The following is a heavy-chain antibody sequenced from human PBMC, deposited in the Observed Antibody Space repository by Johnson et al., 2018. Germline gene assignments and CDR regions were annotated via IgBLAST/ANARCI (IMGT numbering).Heavy chain of an antibody. CDR2: ISCSGNTI. CDR1: GFTFNDYY. CDR3: AIVSDDFGSGYPGGYYYYYMDV. V-gene: IGHV3-11*04. D-gene: IGHD3-3*01. J-gene: IGHJ6*03. Sequence: QVQLVESGGGLVKPGGSLRLSCAASGFTFNDYYMSWIRQAPGKGLECVSYISCSGNTIYYADSVKGRFTISRDNAKNSLYLQMNSLRAEDTAAYFCAIVSDDFGSGYPGGYYYYYMDVWGNGTTVTVSS.